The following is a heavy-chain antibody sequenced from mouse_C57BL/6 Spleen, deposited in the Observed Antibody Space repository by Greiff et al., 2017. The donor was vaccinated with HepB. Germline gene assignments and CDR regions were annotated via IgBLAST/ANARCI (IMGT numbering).Heavy chain of an antibody. CDR2: IYSDSGST. V-gene: IGHV1-55*01. D-gene: IGHD1-1*01. Sequence: VQLQQSGAELVKPGASVKMSCKASGYTFTSYWITWVTQRPGQGLEWIGDIYSDSGSTNYNEKFKSKATLTVDTSSSTAYMQLSSLTSEDSAVYYCARYYGSSYGRYFDYWGQGTTLTVSS. CDR3: ARYYGSSYGRYFDY. CDR1: GYTFTSYW. J-gene: IGHJ2*01.